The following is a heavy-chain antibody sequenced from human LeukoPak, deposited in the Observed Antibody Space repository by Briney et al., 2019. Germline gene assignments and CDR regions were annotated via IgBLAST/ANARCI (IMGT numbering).Heavy chain of an antibody. V-gene: IGHV2-5*01. CDR3: AHNWLGFGELIYGNFDY. Sequence: SGPTLLNPTQTLTLTCTYSGSSLGTTAAGGGWIRQPPGKALEWLSLIFWNDDKRYRPSLKSRLTITKDTSKNQVVLTMTDMDPVDTATYYCAHNWLGFGELIYGNFDYGGQGALVTVSA. J-gene: IGHJ4*02. CDR2: IFWNDDK. D-gene: IGHD3-10*01. CDR1: GSSLGTTAAG.